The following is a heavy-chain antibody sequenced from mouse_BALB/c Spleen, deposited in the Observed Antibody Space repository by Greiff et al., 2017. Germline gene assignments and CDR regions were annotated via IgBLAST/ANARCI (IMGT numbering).Heavy chain of an antibody. CDR3: ARREDYRYDEDFDY. Sequence: VQLKESGPELVKPGASVKMSCKASGYTFTSYVMHWVKQKPGQGLEWIGYINPYNDGTKYNEKFKGKATLTSDKSSSTAYMELSSLTSEDSAVYYCARREDYRYDEDFDYWGQGTTLTVSS. CDR2: INPYNDGT. D-gene: IGHD2-14*01. CDR1: GYTFTSYV. J-gene: IGHJ2*01. V-gene: IGHV1-14*01.